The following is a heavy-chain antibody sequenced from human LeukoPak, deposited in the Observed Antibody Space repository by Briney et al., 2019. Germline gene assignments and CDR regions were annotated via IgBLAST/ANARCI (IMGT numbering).Heavy chain of an antibody. J-gene: IGHJ6*02. CDR1: GYTFASYY. V-gene: IGHV1-46*01. CDR2: INPSGGST. Sequence: GASVKVSCKASGYTFASYYMHWVRQAPGQGLEWMGIINPSGGSTSYAQKFQGRVTMTRDTSTSTVYMELSSLRSEDTAVYYCAIGCSSISCYSPYYYYGMDVWGQGTTVTVSS. CDR3: AIGCSSISCYSPYYYYGMDV. D-gene: IGHD2-2*01.